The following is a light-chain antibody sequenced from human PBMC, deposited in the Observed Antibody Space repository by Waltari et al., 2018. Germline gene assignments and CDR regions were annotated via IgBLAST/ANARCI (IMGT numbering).Light chain of an antibody. CDR2: STN. Sequence: QTVVTQEPSFSVSPGGTVTLTCGLSSGSVSYHYYPIWFQQTPGQAPRTVIYSTNARSSGVFYRFSGSIRGNRAALTITGAQAKDESDYYCVLYVGGGSWVFGGGTKLTVL. V-gene: IGLV8-61*01. CDR3: VLYVGGGSWV. J-gene: IGLJ3*02. CDR1: SGSVSYHYY.